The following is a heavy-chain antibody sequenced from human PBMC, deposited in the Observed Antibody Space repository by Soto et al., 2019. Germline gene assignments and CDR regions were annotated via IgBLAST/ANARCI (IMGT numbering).Heavy chain of an antibody. CDR1: GYSFPTYW. V-gene: IGHV5-51*01. Sequence: EVQLVQSGAEVKKPGESLMLSCEGSGYSFPTYWIAWVRQMPGKGLEWMGIIYPGDSDTRYSPSFQGHVTISADKSRRTAYLQWRSLKASDTATYYCARRPRGYYGMDVWGQGTTVSVSS. CDR3: ARRPRGYYGMDV. J-gene: IGHJ6*02. CDR2: IYPGDSDT.